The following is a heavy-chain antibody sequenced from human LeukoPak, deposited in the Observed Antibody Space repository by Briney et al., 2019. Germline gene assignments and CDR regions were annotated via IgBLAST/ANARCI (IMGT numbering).Heavy chain of an antibody. Sequence: PGGSLRLSCAASGFTFSSYGMHWVRQAPGKGLEWVAVIWYDGRNKYYADSVKGRFTISRDNSKNTLYLQMNSLRAEDTAVYYCARGGIAVAGTRSFWGQGTLVTVSS. CDR3: ARGGIAVAGTRSF. J-gene: IGHJ4*02. CDR1: GFTFSSYG. CDR2: IWYDGRNK. V-gene: IGHV3-33*01. D-gene: IGHD6-19*01.